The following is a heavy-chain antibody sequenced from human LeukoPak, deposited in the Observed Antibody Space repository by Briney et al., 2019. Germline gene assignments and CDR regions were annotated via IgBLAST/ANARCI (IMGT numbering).Heavy chain of an antibody. D-gene: IGHD6-13*01. J-gene: IGHJ4*02. Sequence: PGGSLRLSCAASGFTFSIYAMSWVRQAPGKGLEWVSTISGSGYSTFYADSVKGRFTISRDNSKDTLFLQLNSLRAGDTAVYYCAKATYSSSWNLYFDYWGQGTLVTVSS. CDR1: GFTFSIYA. CDR3: AKATYSSSWNLYFDY. CDR2: ISGSGYST. V-gene: IGHV3-23*01.